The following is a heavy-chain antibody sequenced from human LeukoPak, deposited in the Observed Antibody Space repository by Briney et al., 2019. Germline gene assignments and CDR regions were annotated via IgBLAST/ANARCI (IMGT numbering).Heavy chain of an antibody. D-gene: IGHD2-15*01. J-gene: IGHJ3*02. CDR3: ARESFCSGGSCYSGRAFDI. CDR1: GFTFSSYW. Sequence: GGSLRLSCAASGFTFSSYWMHWVRQAPGKGLVWVSRINSYGGNTFYADSVKGRFTISRDNAKNTLYLQMNSLRAEDTAVYYCARESFCSGGSCYSGRAFDIWAKGQWSPSLQ. CDR2: INSYGGNT. V-gene: IGHV3-74*01.